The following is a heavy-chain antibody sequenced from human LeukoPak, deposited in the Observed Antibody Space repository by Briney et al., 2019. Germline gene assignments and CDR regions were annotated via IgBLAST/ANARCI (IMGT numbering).Heavy chain of an antibody. D-gene: IGHD3-9*01. J-gene: IGHJ3*02. V-gene: IGHV4-59*01. Sequence: PSETLSHTCTVSGGSISSYYWSWIRQPPGKGLEWIGYIYYSGSTNYNPSLKSRVTISVDTSKNQFSLKLSSVTAADTAVYYCARVRVLRYFDWLPDAFDIWGQGTMVTVSS. CDR2: IYYSGST. CDR3: ARVRVLRYFDWLPDAFDI. CDR1: GGSISSYY.